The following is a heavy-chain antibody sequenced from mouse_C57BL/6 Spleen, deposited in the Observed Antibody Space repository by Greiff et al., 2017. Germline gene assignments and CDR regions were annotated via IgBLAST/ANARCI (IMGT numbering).Heavy chain of an antibody. J-gene: IGHJ3*01. Sequence: VQLQQPGAELVMPGASVKLSCKASGYTFTSYWMHWVKQRPGQGLEWIGEIDPSDSYTNYNQKFKGKSTLTVDKSSSTAYMQLSSLTSEDSAVYYGARGGLFGAYWGQGTLVTVSA. D-gene: IGHD3-3*01. CDR3: ARGGLFGAY. V-gene: IGHV1-69*01. CDR1: GYTFTSYW. CDR2: IDPSDSYT.